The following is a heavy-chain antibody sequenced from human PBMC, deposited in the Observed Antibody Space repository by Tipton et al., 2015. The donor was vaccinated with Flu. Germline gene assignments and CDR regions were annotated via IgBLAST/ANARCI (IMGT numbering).Heavy chain of an antibody. CDR2: IYYSGST. D-gene: IGHD3-3*01. Sequence: LRLSCTVSGGSISSGSYYWGWIRQPPGKGLEWIGSIYYSGSTYYNPSLKSRVTISVDTSKNQFSLKLSSVTAADTAVYYCARVSPGVESWFDPWGQGTLVTVSS. CDR1: GGSISSGSYY. V-gene: IGHV4-39*07. J-gene: IGHJ5*02. CDR3: ARVSPGVESWFDP.